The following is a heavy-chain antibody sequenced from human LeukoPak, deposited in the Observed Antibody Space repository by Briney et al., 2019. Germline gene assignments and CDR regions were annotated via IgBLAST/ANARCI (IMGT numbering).Heavy chain of an antibody. Sequence: SETLSLTCAVYGGSFSGYYWSWIRQPPGKGLGWIGEINHSRSTNYNPSLKSRVTISVDTSKNQFSLKLSSVTAADTAVYYCARGQKTYGDYEYYFDYWGQGTLVTVSS. V-gene: IGHV4-34*01. CDR1: GGSFSGYY. CDR3: ARGQKTYGDYEYYFDY. CDR2: INHSRST. D-gene: IGHD4-17*01. J-gene: IGHJ4*02.